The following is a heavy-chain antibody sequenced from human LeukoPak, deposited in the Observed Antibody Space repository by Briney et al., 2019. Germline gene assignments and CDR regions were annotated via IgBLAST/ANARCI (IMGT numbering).Heavy chain of an antibody. Sequence: PGGSLRLSCAVSGFTFSSYSMNWVRQAPGKGLEWVSSISISSSYIYYADSVKGRFTISRDNAKNSLYLQMNSLRAEDTAVYYCARDKSYGDNYFDYWGKGTLVTVCS. CDR3: ARDKSYGDNYFDY. D-gene: IGHD4-17*01. CDR1: GFTFSSYS. J-gene: IGHJ4*02. V-gene: IGHV3-21*01. CDR2: ISISSSYI.